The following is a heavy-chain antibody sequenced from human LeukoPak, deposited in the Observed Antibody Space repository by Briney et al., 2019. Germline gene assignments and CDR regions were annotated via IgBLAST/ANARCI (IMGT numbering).Heavy chain of an antibody. Sequence: PGGSLRLSCAASGFTFSSYAMSWVRQAPGKGLEWVSAISGSGGSTYYADSVKGRFTISRDNSKNTLYLQMNSLRAEDTAVYYCAKDMPKYDYGGNSIRHWGQGTLVTVSS. D-gene: IGHD4-23*01. CDR1: GFTFSSYA. CDR2: ISGSGGST. J-gene: IGHJ4*02. V-gene: IGHV3-23*01. CDR3: AKDMPKYDYGGNSIRH.